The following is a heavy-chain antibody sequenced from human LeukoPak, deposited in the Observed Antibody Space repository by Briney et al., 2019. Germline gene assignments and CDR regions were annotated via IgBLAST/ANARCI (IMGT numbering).Heavy chain of an antibody. CDR3: ARSPLGYMDV. CDR1: GGSISSSNW. J-gene: IGHJ6*03. V-gene: IGHV4-39*01. D-gene: IGHD3-16*01. CDR2: IYYSGST. Sequence: PSETLSLTCAVSGGSISSSNWWSWVRQPPGKGLEWIGSIYYSGSTYYNPSLKSRVTISVDTSKNQFSLKLSSVTAADTAVYYCARSPLGYMDVWGKGTTVTISS.